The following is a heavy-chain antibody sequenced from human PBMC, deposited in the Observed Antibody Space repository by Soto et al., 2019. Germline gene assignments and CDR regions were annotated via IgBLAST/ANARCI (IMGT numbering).Heavy chain of an antibody. V-gene: IGHV1-46*01. CDR3: ARDGGTYSSSWYEVY. J-gene: IGHJ4*02. D-gene: IGHD6-13*01. CDR2: INPSGGST. CDR1: GYTFTSYY. Sequence: ASVKVSCKASGYTFTSYYMHWVRQAPGQGLEWMGIINPSGGSTSYAQKFQGRVTMPRDTSTSTVYMELSSLRSEDTAVYYCARDGGTYSSSWYEVYWGQGTLVTVSS.